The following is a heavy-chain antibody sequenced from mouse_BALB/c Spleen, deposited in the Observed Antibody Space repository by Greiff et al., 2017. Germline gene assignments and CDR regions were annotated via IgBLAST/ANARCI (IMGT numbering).Heavy chain of an antibody. D-gene: IGHD2-10*01. Sequence: QVQLKESGPGLVAPSQSLSITCTVSGFSLTSYDISWIRQPPGKGLEWLGVIWTGGGTNYNSAFMSRLSISKDNSKSQVFLKMNSLQTDDTAIYYCVREPYYGNSAWFAYWGQGTLVTVSA. J-gene: IGHJ3*01. V-gene: IGHV2-9-2*01. CDR3: VREPYYGNSAWFAY. CDR1: GFSLTSYD. CDR2: IWTGGGT.